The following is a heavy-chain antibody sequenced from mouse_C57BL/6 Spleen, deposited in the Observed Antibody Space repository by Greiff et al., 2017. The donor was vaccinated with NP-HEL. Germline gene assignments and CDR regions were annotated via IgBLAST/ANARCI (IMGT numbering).Heavy chain of an antibody. CDR3: AREGPDYYGSRGGFDY. Sequence: QVQLQQPGAELVKPGASVKMSCKASGYTFTSYWITWVKQRPGQGLEWIGDLYPGSGSTNHNEKFKSKATLTVDTSSSTAYMQLSSLTSEDSAVYYCAREGPDYYGSRGGFDYWGQGTTLTVSS. CDR1: GYTFTSYW. CDR2: LYPGSGST. J-gene: IGHJ2*01. D-gene: IGHD1-1*01. V-gene: IGHV1-55*01.